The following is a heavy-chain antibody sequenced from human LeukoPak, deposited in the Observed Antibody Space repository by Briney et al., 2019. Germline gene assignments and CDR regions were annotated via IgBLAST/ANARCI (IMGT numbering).Heavy chain of an antibody. D-gene: IGHD5-24*01. J-gene: IGHJ3*02. V-gene: IGHV5-51*01. Sequence: GESLKISCKGSGYNFTNYWIGWVRQMPGKGLEWMGIIFPGDSDTRYSPSFEGQVTLSADKSISTAYLQWSSLKASDTAMYYCARGRMATNPTHAFDIWGQGTMVTVSS. CDR3: ARGRMATNPTHAFDI. CDR2: IFPGDSDT. CDR1: GYNFTNYW.